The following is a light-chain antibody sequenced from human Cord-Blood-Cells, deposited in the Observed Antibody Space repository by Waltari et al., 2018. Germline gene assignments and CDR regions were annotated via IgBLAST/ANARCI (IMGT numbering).Light chain of an antibody. CDR1: QSISSY. Sequence: DIQMPQSPSSLSASVGDRVTTTCRASQSISSYLNWYQQKPGKAPKLLIYAASSLQSGVPSRFSGSGSGTDFTLTISSLQPEDFATYYCQQSYSTPITFGQGTRLEIK. J-gene: IGKJ5*01. V-gene: IGKV1-39*01. CDR2: AAS. CDR3: QQSYSTPIT.